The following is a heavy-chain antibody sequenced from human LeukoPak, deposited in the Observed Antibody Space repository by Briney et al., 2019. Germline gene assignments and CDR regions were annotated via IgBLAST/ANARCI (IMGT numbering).Heavy chain of an antibody. CDR1: GGSFSGYY. D-gene: IGHD4-23*01. CDR2: INHSGST. Sequence: SETLSLTCAVYGGSFSGYYWSWIRQPPGKGLEWIGEINHSGSTNYNPSLKSRVTISVDTSKNQFSLKLSSVTAADTAVYYCASLLVGVVTSSPFDLWGRGTLVTVSS. V-gene: IGHV4-34*01. J-gene: IGHJ2*01. CDR3: ASLLVGVVTSSPFDL.